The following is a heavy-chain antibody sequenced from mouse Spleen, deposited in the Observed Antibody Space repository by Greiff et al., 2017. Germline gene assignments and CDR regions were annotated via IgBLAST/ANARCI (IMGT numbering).Heavy chain of an antibody. CDR1: GFTFSSYA. D-gene: IGHD2-4*01. Sequence: EVKLVESGGGLVKPGGSLKLSCAASGFTFSSYAMSWVRQTPEKRLEWVASISSGGSTYYPDSVKGRFTISRDNARNILYLQMSSLRSEDTAMYYCARGGDYDGDPYAMDYWGQGTSVTVSS. CDR2: ISSGGST. J-gene: IGHJ4*01. V-gene: IGHV5-6-5*01. CDR3: ARGGDYDGDPYAMDY.